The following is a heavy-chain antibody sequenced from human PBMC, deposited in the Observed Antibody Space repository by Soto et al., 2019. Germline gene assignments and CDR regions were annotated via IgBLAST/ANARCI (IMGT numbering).Heavy chain of an antibody. CDR1: GGTFSSYA. V-gene: IGHV1-69*01. CDR3: ARDAVAYCGGDCYQPDAFDI. D-gene: IGHD2-21*02. Sequence: QVQLVQSGAEVKKPGSSVKVSCKASGGTFSSYAISWVRQAPGQGLEWMGGIIPIFGTANYAQKFQGRVTITADESTSTAYMELSSLRSEDTDVYYCARDAVAYCGGDCYQPDAFDIWGQGTMVTVSS. CDR2: IIPIFGTA. J-gene: IGHJ3*02.